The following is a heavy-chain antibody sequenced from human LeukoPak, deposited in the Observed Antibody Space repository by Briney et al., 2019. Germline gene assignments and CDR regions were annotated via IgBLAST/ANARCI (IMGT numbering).Heavy chain of an antibody. CDR3: ARDRLEEMATDRLYWYFDL. D-gene: IGHD5-24*01. Sequence: AGGSLRLSCAASGFTFSSYAMHWVRQAPGKGLEWVAVISYDGSNKYYADSVKGRFTISRDNFKNTLYLQMNSLRAEDTAVYYCARDRLEEMATDRLYWYFDLWGRGTLVTVSS. CDR2: ISYDGSNK. CDR1: GFTFSSYA. J-gene: IGHJ2*01. V-gene: IGHV3-30-3*01.